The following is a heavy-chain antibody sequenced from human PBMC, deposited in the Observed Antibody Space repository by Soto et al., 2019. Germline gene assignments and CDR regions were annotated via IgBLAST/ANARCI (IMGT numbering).Heavy chain of an antibody. CDR2: FDPEDGET. V-gene: IGHV1-24*01. J-gene: IGHJ4*02. D-gene: IGHD3-22*01. CDR3: ARGRRYYDSNGYYNYFDY. CDR1: GYTLTELS. Sequence: VASVKVSCKASGYTLTELSMHWVRQAPGKGLEWMGGFDPEDGETIYAQKFQGRVTMTEDTSTDTAYMELRSLRSDDTAMYYCARGRRYYDSNGYYNYFDYWGQGTLVTVSS.